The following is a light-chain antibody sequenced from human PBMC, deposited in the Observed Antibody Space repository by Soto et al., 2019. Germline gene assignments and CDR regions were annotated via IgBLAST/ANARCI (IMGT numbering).Light chain of an antibody. V-gene: IGLV2-14*03. Sequence: QSVLTQPASVSGSPGQSITISCTGTSNDVGGYNYVSWYQQHPGKAPKLMIYDVNNRPSGVSNRFSGSKSGNTASLTISGLLAEDEADYYCTSYTNSNTLVFGGGTKLTVL. CDR2: DVN. J-gene: IGLJ3*02. CDR1: SNDVGGYNY. CDR3: TSYTNSNTLV.